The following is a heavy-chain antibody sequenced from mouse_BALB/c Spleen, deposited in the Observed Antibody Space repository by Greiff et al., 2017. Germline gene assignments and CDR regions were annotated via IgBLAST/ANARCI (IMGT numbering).Heavy chain of an antibody. J-gene: IGHJ1*01. CDR3: ARSDYGNPYWYFDV. D-gene: IGHD2-1*01. CDR2: IYPGDGDT. Sequence: QVQLQQSGAELVRPGSSVKISCKASGYAFSSYWMNWVKQRPGQGLEWIGQIYPGDGDTNYNGKFKGKATLTADKSSSTAYMQLSSLTSEDSAVYFCARSDYGNPYWYFDVWGAGTTVTVSS. V-gene: IGHV1-80*01. CDR1: GYAFSSYW.